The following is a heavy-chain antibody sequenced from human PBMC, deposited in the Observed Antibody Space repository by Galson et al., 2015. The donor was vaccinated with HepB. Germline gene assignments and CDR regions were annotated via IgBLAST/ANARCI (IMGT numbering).Heavy chain of an antibody. V-gene: IGHV1-2*02. Sequence: SVKVSCKASGYTFTGNYMHWVRQVPGQGLEWMGWINPNSGGTNYAQKFQGRVTMTRDTSISTAYVELSSLISDDTAVYHCARDLTGTGCYWGQGTLVTVSS. CDR3: ARDLTGTGCY. D-gene: IGHD1-7*01. CDR1: GYTFTGNY. J-gene: IGHJ4*02. CDR2: INPNSGGT.